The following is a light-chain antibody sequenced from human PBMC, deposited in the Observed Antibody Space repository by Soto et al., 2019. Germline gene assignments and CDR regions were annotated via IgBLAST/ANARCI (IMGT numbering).Light chain of an antibody. CDR2: EVS. CDR1: ISDVGNSKL. V-gene: IGLV2-14*02. CDR3: SSFSSGSTL. Sequence: LTQAASVSGSPGQSITISCTGTISDVGNSKLVSWYQQHPGKAPKLMIYEVSNRPSGVSNRFSGSKSGNTASLTISGLQAEDEADYYCSSFSSGSTLFGTGTKVTVL. J-gene: IGLJ1*01.